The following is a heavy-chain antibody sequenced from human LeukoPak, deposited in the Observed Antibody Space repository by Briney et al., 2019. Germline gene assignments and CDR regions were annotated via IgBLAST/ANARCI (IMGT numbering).Heavy chain of an antibody. CDR3: AREFNGYSSGCFDY. CDR1: GYTFTGYY. D-gene: IGHD6-19*01. Sequence: GASVKVSCKASGYTFTGYYMHWVRQAPGQGLEWMGWINPNSGGTNYAQKFQGRVTMTRDTSIGTAYMELSRLRSDDTAVYYCAREFNGYSSGCFDYWGQGTLVTVSS. V-gene: IGHV1-2*02. J-gene: IGHJ4*02. CDR2: INPNSGGT.